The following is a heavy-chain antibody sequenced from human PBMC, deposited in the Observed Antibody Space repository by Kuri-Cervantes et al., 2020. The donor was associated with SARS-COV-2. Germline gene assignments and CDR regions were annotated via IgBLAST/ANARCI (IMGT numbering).Heavy chain of an antibody. D-gene: IGHD3-3*01. J-gene: IGHJ4*02. CDR1: GFTFSSYW. CDR3: ARAGVTIFGVVSAFDY. V-gene: IGHV3-30*03. CDR2: ISYDGSNK. Sequence: GESLKISCAASGFTFSSYWMSWVRQAPGKGLEWVAVISYDGSNKYYADSVKGRFTISRDNSKNTLYLQMNSLRAEDTAVYYCARAGVTIFGVVSAFDYWGQGTLVTVSS.